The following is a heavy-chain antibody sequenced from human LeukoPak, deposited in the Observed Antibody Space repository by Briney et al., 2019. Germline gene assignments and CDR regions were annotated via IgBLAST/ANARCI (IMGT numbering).Heavy chain of an antibody. CDR3: AREHYYYYYMDV. J-gene: IGHJ6*03. CDR1: GGSISSYY. CDR2: IYYSGST. Sequence: PSETLSLTCTVSGGSISSYYWSWIRQPAGKGLEWIGSIYYSGSTYYNPSLKSRVTISVDTSKNQFSLKLSSVTAADTAVYYCAREHYYYYYMDVWGKGTTVTVSS. V-gene: IGHV4-4*07.